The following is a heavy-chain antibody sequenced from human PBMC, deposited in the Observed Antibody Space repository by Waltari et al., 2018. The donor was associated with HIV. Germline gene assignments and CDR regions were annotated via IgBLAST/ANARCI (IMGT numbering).Heavy chain of an antibody. D-gene: IGHD1-26*01. J-gene: IGHJ3*01. CDR1: GFKFRDAW. CDR2: IKREANGKTV. CDR3: SWDDKAVFDY. V-gene: IGHV3-15*01. Sequence: EVKLVESGGDLAKAGGSLRLSCAASGFKFRDAWMSWVRQTPVGALQGISTIKREANGKTVDYLEALKRRFTISRDDSKEMSYLQIDGLKTDDTATYFCSWDDKAVFDYWGLGTTVIVSS.